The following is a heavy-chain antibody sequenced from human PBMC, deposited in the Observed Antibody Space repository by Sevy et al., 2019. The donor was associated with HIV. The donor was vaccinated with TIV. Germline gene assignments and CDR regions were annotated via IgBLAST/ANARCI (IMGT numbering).Heavy chain of an antibody. D-gene: IGHD6-19*01. CDR1: GFTFNTYC. J-gene: IGHJ4*02. CDR3: ARVAVGTWLPHYYFDY. V-gene: IGHV3-7*01. Sequence: GGSLRLSCAASGFTFNTYCMTWVRQAPGKGLEWVANIKKDGSEKYYVDSVKGRFTLSRDNAKNSLYLQMNSLRAEDTGVYYCARVAVGTWLPHYYFDYWGQGALVTVSS. CDR2: IKKDGSEK.